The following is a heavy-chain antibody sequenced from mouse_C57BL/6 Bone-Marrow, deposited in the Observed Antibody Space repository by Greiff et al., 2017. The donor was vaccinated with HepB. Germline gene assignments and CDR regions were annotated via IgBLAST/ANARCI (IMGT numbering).Heavy chain of an antibody. J-gene: IGHJ1*03. D-gene: IGHD2-3*01. CDR1: GFSFTSYG. CDR3: AKNDGYYFWYFDV. Sequence: QVQLQQSGPGLVQPSQSLSITCTVSGFSFTSYGVHWVRQPPGKGLEWLGVICSGGSTDYNAAFISRLSISKNNSKSQVFFKMNSLQADDTAIYYCAKNDGYYFWYFDVWGTGTTVTVSS. CDR2: ICSGGST. V-gene: IGHV2-4*01.